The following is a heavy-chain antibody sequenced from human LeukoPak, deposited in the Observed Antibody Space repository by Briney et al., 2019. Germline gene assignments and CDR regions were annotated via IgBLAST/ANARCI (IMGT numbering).Heavy chain of an antibody. J-gene: IGHJ4*02. V-gene: IGHV3-23*01. CDR1: GITLSNYG. D-gene: IGHD3-22*01. Sequence: GGSLRLSCAVSGITLSNYGMSWVRQAPGKGLEWVAGISDSGGRTNYADSVKGRFTIARDNPKNTLYLQMNSLRAEDTAVYCCATRGVVIRVILVGFHKEAYYFDSWGQGALVTVSS. CDR2: ISDSGGRT. CDR3: ATRGVVIRVILVGFHKEAYYFDS.